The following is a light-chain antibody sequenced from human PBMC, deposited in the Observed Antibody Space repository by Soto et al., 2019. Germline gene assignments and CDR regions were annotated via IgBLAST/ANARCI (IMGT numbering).Light chain of an antibody. CDR2: AAS. Sequence: DIQMTQSPSSLSAFVGDRVTIACRASQSISSYLNWYQQKPGKAPKLLIYAASSLQSGVPSRFSGSGSGTDFTLTISSLQPEDFTIYYCQQSDSTPRTFGQGTKVEIK. CDR3: QQSDSTPRT. V-gene: IGKV1-39*01. CDR1: QSISSY. J-gene: IGKJ1*01.